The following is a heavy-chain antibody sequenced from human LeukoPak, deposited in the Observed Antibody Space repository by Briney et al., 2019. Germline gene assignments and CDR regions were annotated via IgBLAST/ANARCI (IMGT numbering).Heavy chain of an antibody. Sequence: PGGSLRLSCAASGFTFSSYSMNWVRQAPGKGLEWVSYISSSSSTMYYADSVKGRFTISRDNAKNSLYLQMNSLRAEDTAVYYCARASDDFWRVYYMDVWGKGTTVTASS. CDR1: GFTFSSYS. V-gene: IGHV3-48*04. CDR3: ARASDDFWRVYYMDV. D-gene: IGHD3-3*01. CDR2: ISSSSSTM. J-gene: IGHJ6*03.